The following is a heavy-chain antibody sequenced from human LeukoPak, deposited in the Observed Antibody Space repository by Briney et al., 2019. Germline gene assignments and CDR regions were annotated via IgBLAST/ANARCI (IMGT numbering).Heavy chain of an antibody. J-gene: IGHJ4*02. V-gene: IGHV3-23*01. Sequence: GGSLRLSCAASGFTFSASAMTWVRQAPGKGLEWVSAISGSGSSTYNADSVKGRFTISRDNSKNTLYLQMNSLRAEDTAVYYCAREICTNGVCYNDYWGQGTLVTVSS. CDR3: AREICTNGVCYNDY. D-gene: IGHD2-8*01. CDR1: GFTFSASA. CDR2: ISGSGSST.